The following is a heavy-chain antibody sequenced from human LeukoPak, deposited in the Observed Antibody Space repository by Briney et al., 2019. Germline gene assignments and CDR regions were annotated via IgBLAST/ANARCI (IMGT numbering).Heavy chain of an antibody. Sequence: ASVKVSCKASGYTFTGYYMHWVRQAPGQGLEWMGWINPNSGGTNYAQKFQGRVTMTRDTSISTAYMELSRLKSDDTAVYYCARRGYDSIGYLGYWGQGTLVTVSS. J-gene: IGHJ4*02. D-gene: IGHD3-22*01. CDR2: INPNSGGT. CDR1: GYTFTGYY. CDR3: ARRGYDSIGYLGY. V-gene: IGHV1-2*02.